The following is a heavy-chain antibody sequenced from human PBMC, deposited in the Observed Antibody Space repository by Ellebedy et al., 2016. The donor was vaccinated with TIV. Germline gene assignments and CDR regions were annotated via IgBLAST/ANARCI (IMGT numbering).Heavy chain of an antibody. CDR2: IYYSGST. D-gene: IGHD6-19*01. J-gene: IGHJ5*02. V-gene: IGHV4-59*01. Sequence: MPGGSLRLSCTVSGGSISSYYWSWIRQPPGKGLEWIGDIYYSGSTNYNPSLKSRFTISVDTSKNQFSLKLSSVTAADTAVYYCARGYSSGWYNWFDPWGQGTLVTVSS. CDR3: ARGYSSGWYNWFDP. CDR1: GGSISSYY.